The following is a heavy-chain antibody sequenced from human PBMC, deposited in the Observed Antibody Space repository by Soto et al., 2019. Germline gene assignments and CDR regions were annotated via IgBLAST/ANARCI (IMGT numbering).Heavy chain of an antibody. CDR3: ATFEYSSGWYGFDY. V-gene: IGHV4-59*08. Sequence: SETLSLTCTVSGGSISSYYWSWIRQPPGKGLEWIGYIYYSGSTNYNPSLKSRVTISVDTSKNQFSLKLSSVTAADTAVYYCATFEYSSGWYGFDYRGQRTLVTVSS. CDR2: IYYSGST. J-gene: IGHJ4*02. D-gene: IGHD6-19*01. CDR1: GGSISSYY.